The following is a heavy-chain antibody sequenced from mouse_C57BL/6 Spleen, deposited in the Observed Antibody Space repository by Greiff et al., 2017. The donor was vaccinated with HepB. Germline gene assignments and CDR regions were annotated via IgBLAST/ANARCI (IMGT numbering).Heavy chain of an antibody. CDR1: GFTFSSYG. J-gene: IGHJ2*01. V-gene: IGHV5-6*01. CDR3: ARQPPNWDYFDY. D-gene: IGHD4-1*01. CDR2: ISSGGSYT. Sequence: VQLKESGGDLVKPGGSLKLSCAASGFTFSSYGMSWVRQTPDKRLEWVATISSGGSYTYYPDSVKGRFTISRDNAKNTLYLQMSSLKSEDTAMYYCARQPPNWDYFDYWGQGTTLTVSS.